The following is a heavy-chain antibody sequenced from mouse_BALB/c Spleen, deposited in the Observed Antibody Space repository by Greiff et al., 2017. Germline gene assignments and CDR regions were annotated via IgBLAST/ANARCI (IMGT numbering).Heavy chain of an antibody. J-gene: IGHJ3*01. CDR2: ISSGSSTI. D-gene: IGHD1-1*01. Sequence: EVKLQESGGGLVQPGGSRKLSCAASGFTFSSFGMHWVRQAPEKGLEWVAYISSGSSTIYYADTVKGRFTISRDNPKNTLFLQMTSLRSEDTAMYYCARSWYGSSYDFAYWGQGTLVTVSA. V-gene: IGHV5-17*02. CDR1: GFTFSSFG. CDR3: ARSWYGSSYDFAY.